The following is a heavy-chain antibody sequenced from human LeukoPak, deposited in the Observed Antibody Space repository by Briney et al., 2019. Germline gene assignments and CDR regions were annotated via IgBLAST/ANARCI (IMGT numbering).Heavy chain of an antibody. CDR1: GYTFTGYY. J-gene: IGHJ6*02. D-gene: IGHD2-2*01. CDR3: ARVVPAARRAYYYYYYGMDV. Sequence: PRASVNVSCKASGYTFTGYYMHWVRQAPGQGLEWMGRINPNSGGTNYAQKFQGRVTMTRDTSISTAYMELSRLRSDDTAVYYCARVVPAARRAYYYYYYGMDVWGQGTTVTVSS. V-gene: IGHV1-2*06. CDR2: INPNSGGT.